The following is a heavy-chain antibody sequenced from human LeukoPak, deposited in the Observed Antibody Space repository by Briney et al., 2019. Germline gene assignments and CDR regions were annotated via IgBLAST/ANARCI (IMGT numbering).Heavy chain of an antibody. D-gene: IGHD2-21*01. CDR2: VYYRGYT. CDR3: ARGISATGNFDY. Sequence: SETLSLTCSVSGGSISSSYWIWIRQPPGKGLEYIGFVYYRGYTDYNPSLKSRVTISMDTSKNQFSVKLNSVTAADTAVFYCARGISATGNFDYWGQGTLVSVSS. J-gene: IGHJ4*02. CDR1: GGSISSSY. V-gene: IGHV4-59*12.